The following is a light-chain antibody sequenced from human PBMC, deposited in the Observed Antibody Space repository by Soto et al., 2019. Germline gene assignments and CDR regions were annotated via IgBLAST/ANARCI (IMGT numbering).Light chain of an antibody. CDR1: QSVSSY. J-gene: IGKJ5*01. V-gene: IGKV3-11*01. CDR3: QQRSNWPPPIT. CDR2: DAA. Sequence: EIVLTQSPATLSLSPGDTATLSCRASQSVSSYLAWYQQKPGQAPRLLIYDAATRATGIPARSSGSGSGTDFTLTISSREPEDFAVDYCQQRSNWPPPITFGQGTRREIK.